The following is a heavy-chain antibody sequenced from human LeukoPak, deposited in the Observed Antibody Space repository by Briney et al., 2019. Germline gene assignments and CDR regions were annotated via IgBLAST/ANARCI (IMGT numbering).Heavy chain of an antibody. J-gene: IGHJ4*02. CDR1: GFTFSSYA. D-gene: IGHD6-19*01. V-gene: IGHV3-30-3*01. CDR3: ARDPLDRSGWSSICDY. CDR2: ISYDGHNK. Sequence: GGSLRLSCAASGFTFSSYAMHWVRQAPGKGLEGVAVISYDGHNKYCADSVKGRFTISRDNSKNTLDLQMNSLRAEDTAVYYCARDPLDRSGWSSICDYWGQGTLVTVSS.